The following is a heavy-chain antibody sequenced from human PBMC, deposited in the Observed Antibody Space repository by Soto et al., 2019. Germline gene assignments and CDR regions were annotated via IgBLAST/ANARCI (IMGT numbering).Heavy chain of an antibody. J-gene: IGHJ5*02. Sequence: EVQLVESGGGLVQPGRSLRLSCVASGFTFDDYAMNWVRQAPGKGLEWVSGISWNSGRIGYADSVKGRFTISRDNAKNSLYLQMNSLRAEDTALYYCARVLYGGVGYGDNWFDPWGQGTLVTVSS. CDR2: ISWNSGRI. D-gene: IGHD4-17*01. CDR3: ARVLYGGVGYGDNWFDP. V-gene: IGHV3-9*01. CDR1: GFTFDDYA.